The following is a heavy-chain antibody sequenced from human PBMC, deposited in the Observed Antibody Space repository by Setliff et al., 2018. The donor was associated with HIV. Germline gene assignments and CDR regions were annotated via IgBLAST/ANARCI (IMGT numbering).Heavy chain of an antibody. D-gene: IGHD2-15*01. J-gene: IGHJ1*01. CDR1: GGSFNGYY. V-gene: IGHV4-34*01. Sequence: PSETLSLTCAVYGGSFNGYYWSWIRQPPGKGLEWIGEINHSGSANYNPSLKSRVTMSVDKSKNQFSLRLSSVTAADTAVYYCARARRAGSGPKYFQHWGQDTLVTVSS. CDR2: INHSGSA. CDR3: ARARRAGSGPKYFQH.